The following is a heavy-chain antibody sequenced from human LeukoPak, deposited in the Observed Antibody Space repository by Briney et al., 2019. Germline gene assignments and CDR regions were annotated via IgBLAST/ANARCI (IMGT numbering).Heavy chain of an antibody. J-gene: IGHJ4*02. Sequence: GGSLRLSCAASGFTLGPYAMSWVRQAPERGLEWVSSITNNGDNTYYADSVKGRFTISRDNSKNTLYLQMNSLRAEDTAIFYCAKGRGVVGTSTPDYWGQGTLVTVSS. CDR2: ITNNGDNT. CDR1: GFTLGPYA. D-gene: IGHD1-26*01. V-gene: IGHV3-23*01. CDR3: AKGRGVVGTSTPDY.